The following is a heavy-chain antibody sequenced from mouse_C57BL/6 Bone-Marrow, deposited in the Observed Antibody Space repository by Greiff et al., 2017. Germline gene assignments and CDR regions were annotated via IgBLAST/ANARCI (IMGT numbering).Heavy chain of an antibody. V-gene: IGHV14-4*01. CDR1: GFNIKDDY. J-gene: IGHJ2*01. CDR2: IDPENGDT. Sequence: VQLQQSGAELVRPGASVKLSCTASGFNIKDDYMHWVKQRPEQGLEWIGWIDPENGDTEYASKFQGKATIKAETSSHTAYLQISSLTSEDTAVYYCTVYLWAHKYYFDYWGQGTTLTVSS. D-gene: IGHD6-1*01. CDR3: TVYLWAHKYYFDY.